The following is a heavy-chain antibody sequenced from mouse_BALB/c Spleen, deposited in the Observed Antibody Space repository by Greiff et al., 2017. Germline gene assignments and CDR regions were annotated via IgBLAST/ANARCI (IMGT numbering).Heavy chain of an antibody. CDR3: ARDRPYYYGSSGAMDY. CDR1: GFSLTGYG. CDR2: IWGDGST. D-gene: IGHD1-1*01. J-gene: IGHJ4*01. V-gene: IGHV2-6-7*01. Sequence: VQLVESGPGLVAPSQSLSITCTVSGFSLTGYGVNWVRQPPGKGLEWLGMIWGDGSTDYNSALKSRLSISKDNSKSQVFLKMNSLQTDDTARYYCARDRPYYYGSSGAMDYWGQGTSVTVSS.